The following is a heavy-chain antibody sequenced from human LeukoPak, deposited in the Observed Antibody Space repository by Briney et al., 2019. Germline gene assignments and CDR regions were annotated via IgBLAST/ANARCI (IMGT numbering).Heavy chain of an antibody. D-gene: IGHD6-19*01. CDR1: GGSISSYY. Sequence: SETLSLTCTVSGGSISSYYWSWIRPPPGKGLEWIGYIYYSGSTNYNPSLKSRVTISVDTSKNQFSLKLSSVTAADTAVYYCARATSGYSSGWYNWFDPWGQGTLVTVSS. J-gene: IGHJ5*02. CDR3: ARATSGYSSGWYNWFDP. CDR2: IYYSGST. V-gene: IGHV4-59*08.